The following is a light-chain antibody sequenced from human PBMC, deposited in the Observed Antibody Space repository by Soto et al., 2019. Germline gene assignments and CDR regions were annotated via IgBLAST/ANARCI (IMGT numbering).Light chain of an antibody. V-gene: IGLV2-8*01. Sequence: QSVLTQPPSASGSPGQSVTISCTGTSSDIVGYNYVSWYQQHPGKAPKLMIFEVNRRPSGVPDRFSGSKSGNTASLTVSGLQAEDEALYYCSSYAGSNNLLFGGGTKVTVL. J-gene: IGLJ2*01. CDR1: SSDIVGYNY. CDR2: EVN. CDR3: SSYAGSNNLL.